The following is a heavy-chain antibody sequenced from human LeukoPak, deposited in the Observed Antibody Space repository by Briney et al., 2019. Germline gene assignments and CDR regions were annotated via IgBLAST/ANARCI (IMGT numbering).Heavy chain of an antibody. Sequence: PGGSLRLSCEASGFTFSSYSMNWVRQAPGKGLEWISYISTSTTTIYYANSVKGRFTISRDNAKKSLYLQMNSLRAEDTAVYYCARVLHKRNYDSSDYYGYWGQGILVTVSS. J-gene: IGHJ4*02. CDR3: ARVLHKRNYDSSDYYGY. D-gene: IGHD3-22*01. CDR1: GFTFSSYS. V-gene: IGHV3-48*01. CDR2: ISTSTTTI.